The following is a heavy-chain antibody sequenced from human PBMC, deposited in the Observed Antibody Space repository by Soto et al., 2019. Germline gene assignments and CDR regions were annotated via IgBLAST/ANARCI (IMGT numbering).Heavy chain of an antibody. Sequence: QITLKESGPPLVRPAQTLTLTCAFSGFSLTTTHMGVAWIRQPPGKALEWLALIYWDDDKRYSPSLKNRLASSKDTSINRVVLTITNMNPEDTGTYFCAHAGDYDLLSFDHWGPGTLVTVSS. CDR1: GFSLTTTHMG. CDR3: AHAGDYDLLSFDH. J-gene: IGHJ4*02. D-gene: IGHD4-17*01. V-gene: IGHV2-5*02. CDR2: IYWDDDK.